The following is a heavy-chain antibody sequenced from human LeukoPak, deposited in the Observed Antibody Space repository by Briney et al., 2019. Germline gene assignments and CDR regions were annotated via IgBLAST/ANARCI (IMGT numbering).Heavy chain of an antibody. Sequence: PGGSLRLSCAASGFTFSSYAMPWVRQAPGKGLEWVAVISYDGSNKYYVDSVKGRFTISRDNAKNTLYLQMNSLRAEDTAVYYCARAPGTDIDYWGQGTLVTVSS. CDR1: GFTFSSYA. J-gene: IGHJ4*02. CDR3: ARAPGTDIDY. V-gene: IGHV3-30-3*01. CDR2: ISYDGSNK.